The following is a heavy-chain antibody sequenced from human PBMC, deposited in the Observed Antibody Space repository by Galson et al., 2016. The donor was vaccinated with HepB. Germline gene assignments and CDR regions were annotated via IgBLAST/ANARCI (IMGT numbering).Heavy chain of an antibody. Sequence: SVKVSCKASGYAFTNYYMHWVRQAPGQGLEWMGVVNPSGGSTDYAQKFQGRVTMTKDTSTSTIYMELSSRRSEDAAGYYCARQNLSLFYFEYWGQGTLVTVSS. CDR3: ARQNLSLFYFEY. J-gene: IGHJ4*02. CDR1: GYAFTNYY. D-gene: IGHD3-16*02. V-gene: IGHV1-46*01. CDR2: VNPSGGST.